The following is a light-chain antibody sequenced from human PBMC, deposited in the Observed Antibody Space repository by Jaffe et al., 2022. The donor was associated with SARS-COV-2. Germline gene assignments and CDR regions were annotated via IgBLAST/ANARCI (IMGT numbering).Light chain of an antibody. CDR2: GVS. J-gene: IGKJ5*01. Sequence: EIVLTQSPGTLSLSPGERATLSCRASQSVTSIYLAWYQQKPGQAPRLLIYGVSSRATGIPDRFSGSGSGTDFTLTISRLEPEDFAVYYCQQYGSSPRTFGQGTRLEIK. V-gene: IGKV3-20*01. CDR1: QSVTSIY. CDR3: QQYGSSPRT.